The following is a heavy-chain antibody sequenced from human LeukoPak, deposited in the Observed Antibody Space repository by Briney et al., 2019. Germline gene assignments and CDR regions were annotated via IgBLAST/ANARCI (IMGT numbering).Heavy chain of an antibody. CDR3: ARVAGYTYSYYYFDY. J-gene: IGHJ4*02. Sequence: SETLSLTCTVSGGSFSSYYWTWIRQPPGKGLEWIGYIYHTGSTNYNPSLKSRVTISVDTSKNQFSLKLASVTAVDTAVYFCARVAGYTYSYYYFDYWGQGTLVTVSS. V-gene: IGHV4-59*01. CDR2: IYHTGST. D-gene: IGHD5-18*01. CDR1: GGSFSSYY.